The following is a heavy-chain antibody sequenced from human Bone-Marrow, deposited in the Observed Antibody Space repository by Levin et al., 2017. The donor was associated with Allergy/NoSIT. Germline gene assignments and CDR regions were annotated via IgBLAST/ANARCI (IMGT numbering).Heavy chain of an antibody. J-gene: IGHJ4*02. CDR1: GFSFDDYG. D-gene: IGHD3-3*01. CDR2: ITWNGGDT. V-gene: IGHV3-9*01. CDR3: VKSWSGTVTPFDY. Sequence: QSGESLKISCAASGFSFDDYGMHWVRQAPGKGLEWVSGITWNGGDTGYADSVKGRFTISRDNAKNSLYLQMNSLRTVDTALYYCVKSWSGTVTPFDYWGQGTLVTVSS.